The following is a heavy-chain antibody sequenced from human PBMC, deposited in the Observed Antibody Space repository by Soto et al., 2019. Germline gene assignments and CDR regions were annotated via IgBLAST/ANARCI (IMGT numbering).Heavy chain of an antibody. V-gene: IGHV4-4*07. Sequence: PSETLSLTCTVSGGSISSYYWSWIRQPAGKGLEWIGRIYTSGSTNYNPSLKSRVTMSVDTSKNQFSLKLSSVTAADTAVYYCARNVYCSSTSCYGMDVWGQGTTVTVSS. CDR2: IYTSGST. CDR3: ARNVYCSSTSCYGMDV. J-gene: IGHJ6*02. D-gene: IGHD2-2*01. CDR1: GGSISSYY.